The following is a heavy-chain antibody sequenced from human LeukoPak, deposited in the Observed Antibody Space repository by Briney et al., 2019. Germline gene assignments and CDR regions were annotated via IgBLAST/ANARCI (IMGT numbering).Heavy chain of an antibody. V-gene: IGHV4-59*11. CDR2: IYHSGST. CDR3: VTFPASYTSAWYD. D-gene: IGHD6-19*01. CDR1: GGSTSSHY. J-gene: IGHJ4*02. Sequence: SETLSLTCTVSGGSTSSHYWSWIRQSPGKGLEWIGYIYHSGSTNYNPSLQSRVTISVDTSKNQFSLKLSSVTAADTAVYYCVTFPASYTSAWYDWGQGTLVTVSS.